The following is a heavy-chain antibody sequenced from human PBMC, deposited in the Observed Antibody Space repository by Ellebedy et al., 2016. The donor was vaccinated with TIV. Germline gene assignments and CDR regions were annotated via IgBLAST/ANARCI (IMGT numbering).Heavy chain of an antibody. CDR3: ARDEGGSGSLSY. CDR1: GGSISSGAFY. J-gene: IGHJ4*02. CDR2: IYYSGST. Sequence: MPSETLSLTCTVSGGSISSGAFYWTWIRQQPGKGLEWIGNIYYSGSTYYRPSLKTRVTISLDKSNNQFSLRLNSGTAADTAVYYCARDEGGSGSLSYWGQGSLVTVSS. V-gene: IGHV4-31*03. D-gene: IGHD3-10*01.